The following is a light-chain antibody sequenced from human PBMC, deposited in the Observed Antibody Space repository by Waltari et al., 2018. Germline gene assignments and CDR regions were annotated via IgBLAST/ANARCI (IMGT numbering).Light chain of an antibody. V-gene: IGLV2-23*01. CDR3: CSYAGSSTLV. CDR2: EGS. CDR1: RSDVGSYNL. J-gene: IGLJ3*02. Sequence: QSALTQPASVSGSPGQSITISCTGTRSDVGSYNLVSWYQQHPGKAPKLMIYEGSKRPSGCSNRFSGSKSGNTASLTIAGLQAEDEADYYCCSYAGSSTLVFGGGTKLTVL.